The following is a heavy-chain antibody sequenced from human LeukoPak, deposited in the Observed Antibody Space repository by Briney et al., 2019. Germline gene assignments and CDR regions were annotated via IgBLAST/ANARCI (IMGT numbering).Heavy chain of an antibody. CDR1: GFTFSTYA. D-gene: IGHD6-13*01. J-gene: IGHJ4*02. V-gene: IGHV3-23*01. Sequence: HPGGSLRLSCAASGFTFSTYAMSWVRQAPGKGLEWVSDISGSGDSTHYADSVKGRFTISRDNSENTLYLQMNSLRVEDTAVYYCAKGPPDSSNWYKRTEGWGQGTLVTVSS. CDR3: AKGPPDSSNWYKRTEG. CDR2: ISGSGDST.